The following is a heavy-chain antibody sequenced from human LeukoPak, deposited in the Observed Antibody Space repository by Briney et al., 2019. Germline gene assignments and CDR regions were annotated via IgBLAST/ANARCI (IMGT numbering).Heavy chain of an antibody. CDR1: GYTFTSYG. J-gene: IGHJ4*02. CDR3: ARDLGGLKYYDSSGYIDY. V-gene: IGHV1-18*01. D-gene: IGHD3-22*01. Sequence: GASVKVSCKASGYTFTSYGISWVRQAPGQGLEWMGWISAYNGNTNYAQKLQGRVTMTRDTSTSTVYMELSSLRSEDTAVYYCARDLGGLKYYDSSGYIDYWGQGTLVTVSS. CDR2: ISAYNGNT.